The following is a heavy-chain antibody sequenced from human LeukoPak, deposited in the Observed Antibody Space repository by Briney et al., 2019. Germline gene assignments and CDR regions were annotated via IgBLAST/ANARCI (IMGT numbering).Heavy chain of an antibody. D-gene: IGHD1-26*01. J-gene: IGHJ4*02. CDR3: ASGSYSGSFDY. Sequence: GASVKVSCKASGYTFTGYYMHWVRQAPGQGLEWMGWINPNSGGTNYEQKFQGRVTMTRDTSISTAYMELSRLRSDDTAVYYCASGSYSGSFDYWGQGTLVTVSS. CDR2: INPNSGGT. V-gene: IGHV1-2*02. CDR1: GYTFTGYY.